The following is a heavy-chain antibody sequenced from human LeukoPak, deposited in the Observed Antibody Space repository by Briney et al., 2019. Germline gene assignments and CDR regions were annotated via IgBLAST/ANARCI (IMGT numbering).Heavy chain of an antibody. J-gene: IGHJ4*02. D-gene: IGHD6-13*01. V-gene: IGHV4-34*01. CDR2: INHGGST. CDR3: ARGRYVTTRGGAAAGFLDY. CDR1: GGSFSGHY. Sequence: SETLSLTCAVSGGSFSGHYWNRIRQPPGKGLEWIGEINHGGSTNYNPSLKSRVTISVDTSQNQFSLRLSSVTAADTAVYYCARGRYVTTRGGAAAGFLDYWGQGTLVTVST.